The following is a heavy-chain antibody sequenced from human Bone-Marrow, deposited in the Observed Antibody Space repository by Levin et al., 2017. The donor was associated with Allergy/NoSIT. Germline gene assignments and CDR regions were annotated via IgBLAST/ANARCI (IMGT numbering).Heavy chain of an antibody. CDR3: ARGEISGVTADY. CDR2: IYSGGST. D-gene: IGHD3-10*01. V-gene: IGHV3-53*01. J-gene: IGHJ4*02. Sequence: GGSLRLSCAASGFTVSNNYMRWVRQAPGKGLEWVSLIYSGGSTYYADSVKGRFTISRDKSKNTLYLQMNSLRVEDTAVYYCARGEISGVTADYWGQGTLVTVSS. CDR1: GFTVSNNY.